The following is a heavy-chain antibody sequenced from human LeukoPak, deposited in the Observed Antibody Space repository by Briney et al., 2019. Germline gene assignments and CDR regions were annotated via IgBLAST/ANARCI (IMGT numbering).Heavy chain of an antibody. CDR1: GFTFSSYA. J-gene: IGHJ4*02. CDR3: AKLGGGGDYVDY. D-gene: IGHD2-21*01. V-gene: IGHV3-23*01. CDR2: ISGSGGST. Sequence: GGSLRPSCAASGFTFSSYAMSWVRQAPGKGLEWVSAISGSGGSTYYADSVKGRFTISRDNSKNTLYLQMNSLRAEDTAVYYCAKLGGGGDYVDYWGQGTLVTVSS.